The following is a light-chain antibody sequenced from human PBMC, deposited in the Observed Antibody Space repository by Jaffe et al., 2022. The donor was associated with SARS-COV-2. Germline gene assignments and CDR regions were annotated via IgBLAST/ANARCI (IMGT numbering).Light chain of an antibody. V-gene: IGLV2-8*01. CDR1: SSDVGGYNY. CDR2: EVT. J-gene: IGLJ2*01. Sequence: QSALTQPPSASGSPGQSVTISCTGTSSDVGGYNYVSWYQQHPGKAPKLMIYEVTMRPSGVPDRFSGSRTGNTASLTVSGLQAEDEADYYCSSYAGPNTLVVLGGGTKLTVL. CDR3: SSYAGPNTLVV.